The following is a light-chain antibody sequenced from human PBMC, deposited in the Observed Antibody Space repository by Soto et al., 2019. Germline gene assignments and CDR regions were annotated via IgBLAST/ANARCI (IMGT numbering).Light chain of an antibody. CDR3: QKYNSYDRWS. J-gene: IGKJ1*01. Sequence: DIQMTQSPSTLSASVGDRVIITCRASQSISRWLDWYQQKPGKAPKLLIYGASSLEKGVPSRFSGSGSGTEFTLTISSLQPDDFATYYCQKYNSYDRWSFGQGTKVDIK. CDR1: QSISRW. V-gene: IGKV1-5*01. CDR2: GAS.